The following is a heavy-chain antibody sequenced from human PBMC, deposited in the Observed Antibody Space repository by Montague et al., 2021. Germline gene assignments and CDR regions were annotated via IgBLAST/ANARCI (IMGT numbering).Heavy chain of an antibody. J-gene: IGHJ5*02. CDR3: AVGSESAWELLHH. CDR1: GDSNSSKYF. Sequence: SETLSLTCTVSGDSNSSKYFWSWVRQPLGKGLEWIGEIYHGTTSYSPSLKGRLTVSMDTSKNQFSLKLSPVTAADTAIYYCAVGSESAWELLHHWGQGILVTVSS. V-gene: IGHV4-4*02. CDR2: IYHGTT. D-gene: IGHD1-26*01.